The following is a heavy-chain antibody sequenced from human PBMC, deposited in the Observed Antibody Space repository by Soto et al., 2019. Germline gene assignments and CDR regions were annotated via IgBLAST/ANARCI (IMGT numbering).Heavy chain of an antibody. CDR1: GDSVSSNSAA. CDR3: ARDQHYYDSSGYPRAYYYYGMDV. J-gene: IGHJ6*02. CDR2: TYYRSKWYN. D-gene: IGHD3-22*01. Sequence: PSQTLSLTCAISGDSVSSNSAAWNWIRQSPSRGLEWLGRTYYRSKWYNDYAVSVKSRITINPDTSKNQFSLQLHSVTPEDTAVYYCARDQHYYDSSGYPRAYYYYGMDVWGQGTXVTVSS. V-gene: IGHV6-1*01.